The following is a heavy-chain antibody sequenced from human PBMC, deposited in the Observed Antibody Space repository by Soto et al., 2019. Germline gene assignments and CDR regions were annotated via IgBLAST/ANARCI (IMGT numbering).Heavy chain of an antibody. V-gene: IGHV3-23*01. J-gene: IGHJ2*01. CDR3: AKDNPGPYSSGWTGNWYFDL. CDR2: ISGSGGST. D-gene: IGHD6-19*01. CDR1: GFTFSSYA. Sequence: EVRLLESGGGLVQPGGSLRLSCAASGFTFSSYAMSWVRQAPGKGLEWVSAISGSGGSTYYADSVKGRFTISRDNSKNTLYLQMNSLRAEDTAVYYCAKDNPGPYSSGWTGNWYFDLWGRGTLVTVSS.